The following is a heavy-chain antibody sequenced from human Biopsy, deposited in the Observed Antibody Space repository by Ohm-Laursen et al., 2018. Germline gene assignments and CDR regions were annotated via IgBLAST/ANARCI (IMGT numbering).Heavy chain of an antibody. CDR3: ARKSFYESGGFDY. Sequence: ASVKASCKASGYTLTDYNIHWVRQAPGQGVGWMGWSKLNHNTKYAEKFQDRVTLTRDTTTGTAYMELSSLRRDETAIYYCARKSFYESGGFDYWGQGTLVSVS. V-gene: IGHV1-2*02. J-gene: IGHJ4*02. CDR2: SKLNHNT. CDR1: GYTLTDYN. D-gene: IGHD3-22*01.